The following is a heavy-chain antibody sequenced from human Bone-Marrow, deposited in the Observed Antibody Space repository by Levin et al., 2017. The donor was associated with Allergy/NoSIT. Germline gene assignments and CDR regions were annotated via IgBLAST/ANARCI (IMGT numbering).Heavy chain of an antibody. J-gene: IGHJ4*02. Sequence: HPGGSLRLSCAASGFTFSSYGMHWVRQAPGKGLEYVSAISSDGYSTYYADSVKGRFTISRDDSKNTVYLQMGSLRAEDMAVYYCARESFDFWGQGTLVTVSA. CDR1: GFTFSSYG. V-gene: IGHV3-64*02. CDR2: ISSDGYST. CDR3: ARESFDF.